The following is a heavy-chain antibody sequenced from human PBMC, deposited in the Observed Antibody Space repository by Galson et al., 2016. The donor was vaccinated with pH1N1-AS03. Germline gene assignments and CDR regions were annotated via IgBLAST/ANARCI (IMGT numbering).Heavy chain of an antibody. CDR3: ARVWGAAAGYFDY. CDR1: GFSLTSPGVC. J-gene: IGHJ4*02. V-gene: IGHV2-70*20. Sequence: PALVKPTQTLTLTCSFSGFSLTSPGVCVTWVRQPPGKALEWLATIDSDADKYYTTSRKTRLTISMDTSKNQVVLTMTNMDPVDTATYYCARVWGAAAGYFDYWGPGNLVVVSS. D-gene: IGHD6-13*01. CDR2: IDSDADK.